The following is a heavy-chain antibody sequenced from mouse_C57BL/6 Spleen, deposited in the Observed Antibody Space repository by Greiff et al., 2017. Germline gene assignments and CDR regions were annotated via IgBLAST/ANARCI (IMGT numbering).Heavy chain of an antibody. Sequence: QVQLQQPGAELVKPGASVKLSCKASGYTFTSYWMQWVKQRPGQGLEWIGEIDPSDSYTNYNQKFKGKATLTVDTSSSTAYMQLSSLTSEDSAVYYCVLYGNYNYWGQGTTLTVSS. D-gene: IGHD2-1*01. CDR3: VLYGNYNY. J-gene: IGHJ2*01. CDR1: GYTFTSYW. CDR2: IDPSDSYT. V-gene: IGHV1-50*01.